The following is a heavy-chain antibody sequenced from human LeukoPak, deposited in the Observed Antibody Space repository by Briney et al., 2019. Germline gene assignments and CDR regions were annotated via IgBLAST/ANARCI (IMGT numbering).Heavy chain of an antibody. CDR3: ARGSKLRGTLSDY. D-gene: IGHD1-14*01. V-gene: IGHV1-2*02. CDR2: INPNSGGT. J-gene: IGHJ4*02. CDR1: GYTFTGYY. Sequence: ASVKVSCKASGYTFTGYYMHWVRQAPGQGLEWMGWINPNSGGTNYAQKFQGRVTMTRDTSISTAYMELSRLRSDDTAVYYCARGSKLRGTLSDYWGQGTLVTVSS.